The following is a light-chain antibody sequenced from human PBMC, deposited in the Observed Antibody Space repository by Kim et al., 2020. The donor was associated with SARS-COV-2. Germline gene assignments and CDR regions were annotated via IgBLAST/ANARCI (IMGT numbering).Light chain of an antibody. V-gene: IGKV1-27*01. CDR2: PAS. J-gene: IGKJ1*01. CDR1: HGISNY. Sequence: ASEGDRVPIPCRANHGISNYLVWYQQKPGKVPKVLFYPASTLQSGVPSRFSGSGSGTEFTLTISSLQPEDAATYYCQKYSTAPWTFGQGTKVDIK. CDR3: QKYSTAPWT.